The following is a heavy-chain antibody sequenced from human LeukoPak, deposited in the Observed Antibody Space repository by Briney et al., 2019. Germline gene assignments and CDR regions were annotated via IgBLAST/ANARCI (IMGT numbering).Heavy chain of an antibody. D-gene: IGHD2-2*01. CDR1: GFTFITYG. CDR3: AREGGYQLLWRWFDP. Sequence: GGSLRLSCAASGFTFITYGMHWVRQAPGKGLEYVSGISSKGGSTYYANSVKCRFTISRDNATATLYLQMGSLRAEDMAVYYCAREGGYQLLWRWFDPWGQGPLVTVSS. V-gene: IGHV3-64*01. CDR2: ISSKGGST. J-gene: IGHJ5*02.